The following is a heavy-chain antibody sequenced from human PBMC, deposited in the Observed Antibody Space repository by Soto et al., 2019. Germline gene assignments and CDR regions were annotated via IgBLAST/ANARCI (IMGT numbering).Heavy chain of an antibody. J-gene: IGHJ2*01. V-gene: IGHV1-8*01. CDR3: ARPRRDYDILTGYYIGWYFDL. D-gene: IGHD3-9*01. Sequence: QVQLVQSGAEVKKPGASVKVSCKASGYTFTSYDINWVRQATGQGLEWMGWMNPNSGNTGYAQKFQGRVTMTRNTSISTAYMELSSLRSEDTAVYYCARPRRDYDILTGYYIGWYFDLWGRGTLVTVSS. CDR2: MNPNSGNT. CDR1: GYTFTSYD.